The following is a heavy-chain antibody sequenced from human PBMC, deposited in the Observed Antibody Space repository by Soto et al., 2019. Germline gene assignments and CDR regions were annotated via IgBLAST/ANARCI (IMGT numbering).Heavy chain of an antibody. CDR2: VIFNFDTA. V-gene: IGHV1-69*06. D-gene: IGHD3-16*01. CDR3: GRGLVGEPGAVDY. Sequence: QVQLVQSGAEVKKPGSSVKVSCKASGGTLSSYIVTWVRQAPGQGLEWMGGVIFNFDTANNAQKLQGRVTITADKSTDTVYMALSGRLFDDTAVYYCGRGLVGEPGAVDYWGQGTPVTVSS. CDR1: GGTLSSYI. J-gene: IGHJ4*02.